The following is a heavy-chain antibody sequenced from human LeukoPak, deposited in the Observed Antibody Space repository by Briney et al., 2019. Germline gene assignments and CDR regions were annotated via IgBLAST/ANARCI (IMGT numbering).Heavy chain of an antibody. V-gene: IGHV3-15*01. CDR1: GFTFSDAL. CDR3: AREGALAGILDF. CDR2: IKSKTDRGTT. J-gene: IGHJ4*02. D-gene: IGHD6-19*01. Sequence: GGSLRLSCAASGFTFSDALMSWVRQPPGKGLEWVGRIKSKTDRGTTDYAARVKGRFIVSRDDSKNTLYLQMNSLKTEDTAVYYRAREGALAGILDFWGQGALVTVSS.